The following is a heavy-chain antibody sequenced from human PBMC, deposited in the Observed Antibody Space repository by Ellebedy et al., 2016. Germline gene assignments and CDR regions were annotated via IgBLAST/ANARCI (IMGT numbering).Heavy chain of an antibody. J-gene: IGHJ6*02. D-gene: IGHD2-2*01. CDR1: GFTFSSYW. V-gene: IGHV3-NL1*01. Sequence: GGSLRLSCAASGFTFSSYWMQWIRQAAGEGMEWVSAITGDTATTYYADSVKDRFTISRDNSRNTLYLQMNSLRAEDTAVYYCASLQSYCISCESDVWGQGTTVTVSS. CDR2: ITGDTATT. CDR3: ASLQSYCISCESDV.